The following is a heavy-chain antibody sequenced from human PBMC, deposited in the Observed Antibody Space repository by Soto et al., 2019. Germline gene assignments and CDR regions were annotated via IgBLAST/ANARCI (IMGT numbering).Heavy chain of an antibody. Sequence: PSETLSLTCTVSGGSISSGDYYWSWIRQPPGKGLEWIGYIYYSGSTYYNPSLKSRVTISVDTSKNQFSLKLSSVTAADTAVYYCARELYYYDSSGYWGNRFDPWGQGTLVTV. V-gene: IGHV4-30-4*01. J-gene: IGHJ5*02. CDR3: ARELYYYDSSGYWGNRFDP. D-gene: IGHD3-22*01. CDR1: GGSISSGDYY. CDR2: IYYSGST.